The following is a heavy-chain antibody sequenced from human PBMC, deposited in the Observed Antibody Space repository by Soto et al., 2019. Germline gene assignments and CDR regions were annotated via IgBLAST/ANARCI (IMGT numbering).Heavy chain of an antibody. J-gene: IGHJ4*02. Sequence: SETLSLTCTVSGGSISSGGYYWSWIRQHPGKGLEWIGYIYYSGSTYYNPSLKSRVTISVGPSKNQFSLKLSSVTAADTAVYYCARDPADYVWGSYRPAYYFGYWGQRTLVTVSS. D-gene: IGHD3-16*02. V-gene: IGHV4-31*03. CDR3: ARDPADYVWGSYRPAYYFGY. CDR1: GGSISSGGYY. CDR2: IYYSGST.